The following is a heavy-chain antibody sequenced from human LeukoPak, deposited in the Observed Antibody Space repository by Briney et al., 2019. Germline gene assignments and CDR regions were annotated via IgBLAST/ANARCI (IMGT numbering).Heavy chain of an antibody. CDR2: IYTSGNT. V-gene: IGHV4-4*07. Sequence: SETLSLTCTISGDSMSSYYWTWIRQPAGKGLEWIGRIYTSGNTNYNPSLKSRVTMSVDTSKNQFSLKLSSVTAADTAVYYCGRRSVRGVIRYWGQGTLVTVSS. CDR3: GRRSVRGVIRY. J-gene: IGHJ4*02. D-gene: IGHD3-10*01. CDR1: GDSMSSYY.